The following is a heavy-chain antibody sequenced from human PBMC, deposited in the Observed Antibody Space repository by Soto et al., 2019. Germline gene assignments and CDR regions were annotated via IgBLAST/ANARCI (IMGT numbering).Heavy chain of an antibody. V-gene: IGHV4-38-2*01. CDR2: IYHSGST. CDR3: ARWGGSSGYTYYYYYYGRDV. CDR1: GYSISSGYY. J-gene: IGHJ6*02. D-gene: IGHD3-22*01. Sequence: SETLSLTCAVSGYSISSGYYWGWIRQPPGKGLEWIGSIYHSGSTYYNPSLKSRVTISVDTSKNQFSLKLSSVTAADTAVYYCARWGGSSGYTYYYYYYGRDVWGQGTTVTVSS.